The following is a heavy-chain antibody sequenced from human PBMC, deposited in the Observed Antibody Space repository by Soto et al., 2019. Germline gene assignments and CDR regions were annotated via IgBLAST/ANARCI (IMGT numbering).Heavy chain of an antibody. CDR3: ATSSGLTMVRGVGAFDI. D-gene: IGHD3-10*01. V-gene: IGHV1-69*06. Sequence: AASVKVSCEAFGGAFRSYAISWGRQAPGQGLEWMGGIIPIFGTATYAQKFQGRVTITADKSTSTAYMELSSLRSEDTAVYYCATSSGLTMVRGVGAFDIWGQGTMVTVSS. CDR2: IIPIFGTA. CDR1: GGAFRSYA. J-gene: IGHJ3*02.